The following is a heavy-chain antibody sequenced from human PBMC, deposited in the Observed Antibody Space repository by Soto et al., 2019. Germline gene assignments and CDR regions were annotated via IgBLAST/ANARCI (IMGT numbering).Heavy chain of an antibody. J-gene: IGHJ6*02. CDR3: ANKRNQNYDFWSGYLYYYYGMDV. CDR2: IYYSVST. Sequence: SETLSLTCTVSGGSISDDTYYSGWIRHLPGKRLDWIGRIYYSVSTYYNPSLNSRVTISVDTSKNHFFLKLSSVTAADTAVFYCANKRNQNYDFWSGYLYYYYGMDVWGQGTTVT. V-gene: IGHV4-39*01. D-gene: IGHD3-3*01. CDR1: GGSISDDTYY.